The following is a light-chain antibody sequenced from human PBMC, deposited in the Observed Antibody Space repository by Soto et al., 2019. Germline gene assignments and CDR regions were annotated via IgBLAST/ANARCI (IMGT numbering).Light chain of an antibody. J-gene: IGKJ1*01. CDR3: QQYNNWWT. CDR2: GAS. Sequence: SVLTQSPVSLSLSPCEIATLSCRSSQSVGSSYLAWYQQKPGQAPRLLIYGASSRATGIPDRFSGSGSGTEFTLTISGLQSEDFAVYYCQQYNNWWTFGQGTKVDIK. V-gene: IGKV3-20*01. CDR1: QSVGSSY.